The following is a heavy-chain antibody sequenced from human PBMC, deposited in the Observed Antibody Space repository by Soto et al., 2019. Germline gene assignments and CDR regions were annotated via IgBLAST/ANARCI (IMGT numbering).Heavy chain of an antibody. CDR3: AKAPNGVTRWLDP. Sequence: EVQLVESGGGLVQPGRSLRLSCAASGFMFDDFAMHWVRQAPEKGLEWVSGISWNSGDVAYADSVKGRFTISRDNAKHSVYLHLNSLRPEDTALYYCAKAPNGVTRWLDPWGEGTLVTVSS. CDR1: GFMFDDFA. CDR2: ISWNSGDV. V-gene: IGHV3-9*01. D-gene: IGHD5-18*01. J-gene: IGHJ5*02.